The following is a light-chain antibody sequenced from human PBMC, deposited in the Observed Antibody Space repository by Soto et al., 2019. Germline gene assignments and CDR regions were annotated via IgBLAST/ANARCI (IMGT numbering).Light chain of an antibody. CDR3: QQTYSDCT. J-gene: IGKJ4*01. CDR2: VAS. Sequence: DIQMTQSPSSLSASVGDTVTITCRASQSISRYLNWYQQKPGKATKLLIYVASSLQSGVPSRFSGSGSGTDFTLTISSLQPEDIAAYYCQQTYSDCTFGGGTKVEIK. V-gene: IGKV1-39*01. CDR1: QSISRY.